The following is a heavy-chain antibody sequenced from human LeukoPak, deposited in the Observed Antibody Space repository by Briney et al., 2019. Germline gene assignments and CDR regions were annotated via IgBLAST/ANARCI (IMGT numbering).Heavy chain of an antibody. V-gene: IGHV1-24*01. CDR1: GYTLTELS. Sequence: SGYTLTELSMHWVRQAPGKRLEWMGGFDPEDGETIYAQKFQGRVTMTEDTSTDTAYMELSSLRSEDTAVYYCATVTMGAEYFQHWGQGTLVTVSS. D-gene: IGHD2-2*01. CDR2: FDPEDGET. CDR3: ATVTMGAEYFQH. J-gene: IGHJ1*01.